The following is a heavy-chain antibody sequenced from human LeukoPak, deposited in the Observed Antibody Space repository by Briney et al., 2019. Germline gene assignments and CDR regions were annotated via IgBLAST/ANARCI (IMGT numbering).Heavy chain of an antibody. D-gene: IGHD1-26*01. CDR3: ARLPEWELRAFDI. CDR2: IYYSGST. CDR1: GGSISSYY. Sequence: SQTLSLTCAVSGGSISSYYWSWIRQPPGKGLEWIGYIYYSGSTNYNPSLKSRVTISVDTSKNQFSLKLSSVTAAGTAVYYCARLPEWELRAFDIWGQGTMVTVSS. V-gene: IGHV4-59*08. J-gene: IGHJ3*02.